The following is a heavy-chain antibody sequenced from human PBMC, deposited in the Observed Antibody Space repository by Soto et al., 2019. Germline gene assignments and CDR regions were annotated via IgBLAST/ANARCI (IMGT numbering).Heavy chain of an antibody. CDR3: TTDDMVRGVIILGY. D-gene: IGHD3-10*01. V-gene: IGHV3-15*07. Sequence: GGSLRLSCAASGFTFSNAWMNWVRQAPGKGLEWVGRIKSKTDGGTTDYAAPVKGRFTISRDDSKNTLYLQMNSLKTEDTAVYYCTTDDMVRGVIILGYWGQGTLVTVSS. CDR2: IKSKTDGGTT. CDR1: GFTFSNAW. J-gene: IGHJ4*02.